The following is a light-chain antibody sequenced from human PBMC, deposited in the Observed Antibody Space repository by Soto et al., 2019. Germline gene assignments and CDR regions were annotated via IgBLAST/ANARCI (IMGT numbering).Light chain of an antibody. CDR2: RTS. J-gene: IGKJ3*01. CDR3: HYYDDSPPFP. CDR1: QSVNSWF. V-gene: IGKV3-20*01. Sequence: EIVLTQSPGTLSLSPGERATLSCRASQSVNSWFLAWYQQKPGQAPRLLIYRTSNRATGIPDRFSGSGSGTDFTLTISRLVPEDFAVYYCHYYDDSPPFPFGPGTKVDIK.